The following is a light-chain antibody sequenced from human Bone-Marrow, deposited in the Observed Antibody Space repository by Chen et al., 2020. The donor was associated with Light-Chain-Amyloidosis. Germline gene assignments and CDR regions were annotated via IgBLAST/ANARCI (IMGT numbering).Light chain of an antibody. CDR3: HQYSSSLPWT. CDR1: RRVSSNH. V-gene: IGKV3-20*01. Sequence: EVVLPQSPGTLSLSPGEGATLSCRASRRVSSNHLAWYQHKPGQAPRRLIHDASTRATGIPDSVRGSGSRTDFNLSIGRVEPEDFALYYFHQYSSSLPWTFGQGTTVEIK. J-gene: IGKJ1*01. CDR2: DAS.